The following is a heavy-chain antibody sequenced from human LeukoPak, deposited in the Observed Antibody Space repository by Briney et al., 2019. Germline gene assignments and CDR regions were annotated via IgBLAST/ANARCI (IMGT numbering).Heavy chain of an antibody. CDR3: ASSYGDLDY. CDR2: INHSGST. CDR1: GGSFSGYC. Sequence: SETLSLTCAVYGGSFSGYCWSWIRQPPGKGLEWIGEINHSGSTNYNPSLKSRVTISVDTSKNQFSLKLSSVTAADTAVYYCASSYGDLDYWGQGTLVTVSS. J-gene: IGHJ4*02. D-gene: IGHD4-17*01. V-gene: IGHV4-34*01.